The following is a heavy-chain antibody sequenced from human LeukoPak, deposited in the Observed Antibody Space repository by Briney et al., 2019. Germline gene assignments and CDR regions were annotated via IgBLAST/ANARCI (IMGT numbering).Heavy chain of an antibody. CDR1: GFTFSSYG. CDR2: IWYDGSKQ. D-gene: IGHD3-22*01. CDR3: VKLPYSDTSAYYVDY. J-gene: IGHJ4*02. Sequence: GGSLRLSCAASGFTFSSYGMHWVRQPPGKGLEWVAVIWYDGSKQFYAGSVEGRFTISRDNSKNTLSLQMNSLRAEDTAVYYCVKLPYSDTSAYYVDYWGQGTLVTVSS. V-gene: IGHV3-33*06.